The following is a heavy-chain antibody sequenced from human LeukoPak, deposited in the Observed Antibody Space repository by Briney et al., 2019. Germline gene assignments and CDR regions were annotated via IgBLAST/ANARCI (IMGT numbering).Heavy chain of an antibody. CDR1: GFTFSSYG. CDR2: ISYDGSNE. CDR3: AKDLKRYYDYVWGSYRSYFDY. D-gene: IGHD3-16*02. Sequence: QSGGSLRLSCAASGFTFSSYGMHWVRQAPGKGLEWVAVISYDGSNEYYADSVKGRFTISRDNSKNTLYLQMNSLRAEDTAVYYCAKDLKRYYDYVWGSYRSYFDYWGQGTLVTVSS. V-gene: IGHV3-30*18. J-gene: IGHJ4*02.